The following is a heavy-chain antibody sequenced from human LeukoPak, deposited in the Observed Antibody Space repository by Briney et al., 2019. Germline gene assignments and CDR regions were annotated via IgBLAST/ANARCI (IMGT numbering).Heavy chain of an antibody. J-gene: IGHJ3*02. CDR2: INPSGGST. V-gene: IGHV1-46*01. CDR1: GYTFTNYY. CDR3: ARALSRASESDDAFDI. Sequence: GASVKVSCKASGYTFTNYYMHWVRQAPGQGLEWMGIINPSGGSTSYAQKFQGRVTMTRDMSTSTVYMELSSLRSEDTAVYYCARALSRASESDDAFDIWGQGTMVTVSS. D-gene: IGHD6-6*01.